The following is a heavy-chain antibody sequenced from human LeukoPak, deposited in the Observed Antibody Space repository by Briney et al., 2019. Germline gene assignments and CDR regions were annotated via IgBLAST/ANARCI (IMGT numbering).Heavy chain of an antibody. J-gene: IGHJ6*03. V-gene: IGHV3-9*03. CDR1: GFTFDDYA. D-gene: IGHD2-15*01. CDR2: ISWNSGSI. CDR3: AKDVSRMSYYMDV. Sequence: GGSLRLSCAASGFTFDDYAMHWVRQAPGKGLEWVSGISWNSGSIGYADSVKGRFTISRDNAKNSLYLQMNSLRAEDMALYYCAKDVSRMSYYMDVWGKGTTVTVSS.